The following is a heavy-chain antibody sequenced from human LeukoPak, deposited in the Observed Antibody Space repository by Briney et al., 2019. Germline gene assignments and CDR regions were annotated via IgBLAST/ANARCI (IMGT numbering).Heavy chain of an antibody. Sequence: PGGSLRLSCAASGFSFSNYWMSWVRQAPGKGLEWVANIKVDGSETYYVDSVKGRFTISRDNSKNSLYLQMNYLRAEDTAVYYCARDLTNWNDATFDIWGQGTVVTVAS. V-gene: IGHV3-7*01. CDR3: ARDLTNWNDATFDI. J-gene: IGHJ3*02. CDR1: GFSFSNYW. CDR2: IKVDGSET. D-gene: IGHD1-1*01.